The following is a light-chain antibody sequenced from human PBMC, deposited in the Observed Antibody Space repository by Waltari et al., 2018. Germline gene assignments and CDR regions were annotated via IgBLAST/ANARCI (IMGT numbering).Light chain of an antibody. CDR2: GNS. CDR3: QSYDSSLSGSV. CDR1: SSNIGAGYD. J-gene: IGLJ2*01. Sequence: QSGLTHPPSVSGAPGPRVTISCTGSSSNIGAGYDVHWYQLLPGTAPKLLIYGNSNRPSGVPDRFSGSKSGTSASLAITGLQAEDEAGYYCQSYDSSLSGSVFGGGTKLTVL. V-gene: IGLV1-40*01.